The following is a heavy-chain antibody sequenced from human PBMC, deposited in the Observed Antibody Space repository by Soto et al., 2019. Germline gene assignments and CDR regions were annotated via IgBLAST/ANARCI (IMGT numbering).Heavy chain of an antibody. D-gene: IGHD6-19*01. CDR2: IYYIGST. J-gene: IGHJ4*02. Sequence: QVQLQESGPGLVKPSQTLSLTCTVSGGSISSGGYYWSWIRQHPGKGLEWIGYIYYIGSTYYNPSLKSRVTISVDTSKTQFHLKLSSLTAADTAVYYCARGLYSSGWYREYYFDYWGQGTLVTVSS. CDR1: GGSISSGGYY. CDR3: ARGLYSSGWYREYYFDY. V-gene: IGHV4-31*03.